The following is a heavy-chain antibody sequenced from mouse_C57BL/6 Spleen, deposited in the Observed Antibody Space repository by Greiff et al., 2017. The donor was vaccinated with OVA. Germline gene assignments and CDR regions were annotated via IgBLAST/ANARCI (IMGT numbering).Heavy chain of an antibody. CDR2: IDPETGGT. J-gene: IGHJ3*01. V-gene: IGHV1-15*01. Sequence: VQLKQSGAELVRPGASVTLSCKASGYTFTDYEMHWVKQTPVHGLEWIGAIDPETGGTDYNQKFKGKAILTADKSSSTAYMELRSLTSEDSAVYYCTGDDYDAWFAYWGQGTLVTVSA. CDR1: GYTFTDYE. CDR3: TGDDYDAWFAY. D-gene: IGHD2-4*01.